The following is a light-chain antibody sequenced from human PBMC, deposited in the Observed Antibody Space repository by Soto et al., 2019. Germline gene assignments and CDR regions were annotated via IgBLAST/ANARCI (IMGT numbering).Light chain of an antibody. V-gene: IGKV1-9*01. CDR3: QQLNSYPRT. Sequence: DIPLTQSPSFLSASVGDSVTITCRASQGMSSYLAWYQQKPGKAPKLLIYAASTLQSGVPSRFSGSGSGTEFTLTISSLQPEDFATYYCQQLNSYPRTFGQGTKVEIK. J-gene: IGKJ1*01. CDR2: AAS. CDR1: QGMSSY.